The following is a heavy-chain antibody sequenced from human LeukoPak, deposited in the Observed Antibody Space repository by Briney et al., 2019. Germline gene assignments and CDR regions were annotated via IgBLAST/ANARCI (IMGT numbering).Heavy chain of an antibody. D-gene: IGHD6-19*01. V-gene: IGHV1-2*02. J-gene: IGHJ4*02. Sequence: ASVNVSCKASGYTFTGYYVHWVRQAPGQGLEWMGWINPNSGGTNYAQKFQGRVTMTRDTSISTAYMELSRLRSDDTAVYYCAREPVAVAGTGLYYWGQGTLVTVSS. CDR3: AREPVAVAGTGLYY. CDR1: GYTFTGYY. CDR2: INPNSGGT.